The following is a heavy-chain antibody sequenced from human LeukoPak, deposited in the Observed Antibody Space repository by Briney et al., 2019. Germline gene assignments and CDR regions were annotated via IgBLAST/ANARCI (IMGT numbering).Heavy chain of an antibody. Sequence: SGPTLVNPTQTLTLTCTFSGFSLSTSGVGVGWIRQPPGKALEWLALIYWDDDKRYSPSLKSRLTITKDTSKNQVVLTMTNMDPVDTATYYCAHSQAAAGYTRRGYFDYWGQGTLVTVSS. D-gene: IGHD6-13*01. CDR1: GFSLSTSGVG. CDR3: AHSQAAAGYTRRGYFDY. J-gene: IGHJ4*02. CDR2: IYWDDDK. V-gene: IGHV2-5*02.